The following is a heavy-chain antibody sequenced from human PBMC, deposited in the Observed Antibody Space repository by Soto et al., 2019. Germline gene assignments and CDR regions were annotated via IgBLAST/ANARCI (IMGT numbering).Heavy chain of an antibody. Sequence: QLQLQESGPGLVKPSETLSLTCTVSGGSISSSSYYWGWIRQPPGKGLEWIGSIYYSGSTYYNPSPKSRFTISVDTSTHQFPMKLRSVTAAATAVYYCAGHPIGYSGYDSDYWGQGAVVTVSS. CDR2: IYYSGST. J-gene: IGHJ4*02. D-gene: IGHD5-12*01. V-gene: IGHV4-39*01. CDR1: GGSISSSSYY. CDR3: AGHPIGYSGYDSDY.